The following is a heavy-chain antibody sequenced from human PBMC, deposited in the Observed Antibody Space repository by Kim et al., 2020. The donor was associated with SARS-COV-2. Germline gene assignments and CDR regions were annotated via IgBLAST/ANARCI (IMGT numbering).Heavy chain of an antibody. D-gene: IGHD3-22*01. V-gene: IGHV4-34*01. J-gene: IGHJ5*02. CDR3: ARAFKTYYYDSSGLSSVDP. Sequence: RRVTISVDTSKNQFSLKLSSVTAADTAVYYCARAFKTYYYDSSGLSSVDPWGQGTLVTVSS.